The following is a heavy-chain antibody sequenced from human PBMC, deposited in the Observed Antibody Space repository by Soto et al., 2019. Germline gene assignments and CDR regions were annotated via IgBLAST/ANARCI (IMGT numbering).Heavy chain of an antibody. D-gene: IGHD6-13*01. CDR2: VYYSGST. J-gene: IGHJ3*01. CDR3: SRDSSSCQDPFDF. V-gene: IGHV4-59*01. CDR1: GGSISSYS. Sequence: SETLSLTCTVSGGSISSYSWSWIRQPPGKGLEWIGYVYYSGSTNYHPSLKSRVTISIDTSKNQFSLKLSSVTAADTAVYYCSRDSSSCQDPFDFWGQGTMVTVSS.